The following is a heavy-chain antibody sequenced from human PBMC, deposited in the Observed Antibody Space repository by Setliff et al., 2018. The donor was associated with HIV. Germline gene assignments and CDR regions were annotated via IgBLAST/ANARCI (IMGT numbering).Heavy chain of an antibody. V-gene: IGHV4-31*03. CDR3: ARASRWGSIPFDY. J-gene: IGHJ4*02. Sequence: PSETLSLTCTVSGGSISTGGYYWSWIRQHPGKGLEWIGYIYNSGGTYYNPSLKSRITVSIDTSKNQFSLKLNSVTAADTAVYFCARASRWGSIPFDYWGQGTLVTVPQ. CDR1: GGSISTGGYY. CDR2: IYNSGGT. D-gene: IGHD2-21*01.